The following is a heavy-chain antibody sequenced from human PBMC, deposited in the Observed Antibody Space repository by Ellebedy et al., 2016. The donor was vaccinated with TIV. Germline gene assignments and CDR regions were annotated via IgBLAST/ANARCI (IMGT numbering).Heavy chain of an antibody. CDR1: GHSFTSYW. Sequence: GESLKISCTGSGHSFTSYWIGWVRQMPGKRLEWMVIIYPGDSDTRYSPSFQGQVTISADKSISTAYLQWSSLKASDTAMYYCARAYCSRTSCSHFDYWGQGTLVTVSS. CDR2: IYPGDSDT. D-gene: IGHD2-2*01. CDR3: ARAYCSRTSCSHFDY. V-gene: IGHV5-51*01. J-gene: IGHJ4*02.